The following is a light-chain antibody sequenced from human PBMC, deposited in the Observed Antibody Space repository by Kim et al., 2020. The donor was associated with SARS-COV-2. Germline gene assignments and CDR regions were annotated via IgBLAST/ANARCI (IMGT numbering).Light chain of an antibody. CDR1: SSDVGGYDY. V-gene: IGLV2-11*01. Sequence: PGQSVTITGTGTSSDVGGYDYVSWHQQDPAKAPTLIIYDVGKRPSGVPDRFSGSKSGNTASLTISGLQPEDEADYYCCSYAGTYVVFGGGTKLTVL. CDR2: DVG. J-gene: IGLJ2*01. CDR3: CSYAGTYVV.